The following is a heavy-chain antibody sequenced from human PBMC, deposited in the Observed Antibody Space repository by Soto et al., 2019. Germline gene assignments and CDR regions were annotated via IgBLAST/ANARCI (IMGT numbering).Heavy chain of an antibody. Sequence: PGGSLRLSCAASGFDVSVNLMNWVRQAPGKGLEWVSVITGGGSTDYADSVKGRFTISRDLARNALYLQLNSLRSEAPAVYYCVRENYYYGMDVWGQAPTVTVS. D-gene: IGHD3-10*01. CDR2: ITGGGST. CDR1: GFDVSVNL. J-gene: IGHJ6*02. V-gene: IGHV3-66*01. CDR3: VRENYYYGMDV.